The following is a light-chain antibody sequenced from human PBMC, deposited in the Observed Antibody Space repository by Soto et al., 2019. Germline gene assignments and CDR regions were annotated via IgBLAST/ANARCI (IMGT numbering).Light chain of an antibody. V-gene: IGKV3-11*01. CDR2: DAS. J-gene: IGKJ1*01. CDR3: QQRSNGRRT. Sequence: EIVLTQSPATLSLSPGERATLSCRASQSVSSYLAWYQQKPGQAPRLLIYDASNRATGIPARFSGSGSGTDFTLTISSLEPEDFALYYCQQRSNGRRTFGQGTKVEIK. CDR1: QSVSSY.